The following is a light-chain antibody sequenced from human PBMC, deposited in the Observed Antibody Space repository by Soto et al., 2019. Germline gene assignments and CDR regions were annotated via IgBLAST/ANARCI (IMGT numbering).Light chain of an antibody. CDR2: GAS. CDR1: QSVGSN. J-gene: IGKJ1*01. V-gene: IGKV3-15*01. CDR3: QKYNNWPRT. Sequence: EIVMTQSPATLSVSPGERATLSCRASQSVGSNLAWYRQKPGQAPRLLIYGASTRATSIPGRFSGSGSGTEFTLTISSLQSEDFAVYYCQKYNNWPRTFGQGTKVDI.